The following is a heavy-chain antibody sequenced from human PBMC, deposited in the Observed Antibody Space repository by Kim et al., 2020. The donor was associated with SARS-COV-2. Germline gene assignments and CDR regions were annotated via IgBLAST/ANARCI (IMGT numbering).Heavy chain of an antibody. D-gene: IGHD3-16*01. Sequence: GGSLRLSCATSGFTFSTYGMHWVRQAPGKGLEWVAVIWYDGSNEFYGETVKGRFIISRDNAQKTLYLQMNSLRVEDTAVYYCAGGVGGEGGDYYGMDVWGQGTTVTVSS. V-gene: IGHV3-33*01. CDR3: AGGVGGEGGDYYGMDV. J-gene: IGHJ6*02. CDR2: IWYDGSNE. CDR1: GFTFSTYG.